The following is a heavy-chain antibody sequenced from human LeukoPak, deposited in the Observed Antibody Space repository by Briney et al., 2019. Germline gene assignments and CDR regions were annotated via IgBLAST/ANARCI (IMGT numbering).Heavy chain of an antibody. CDR2: SWPGECDT. CDR1: GSRFTRYW. Sequence: GASLQISCNSSGSRFTRYWIGWVRPIPGKGLQWRGMSWPGECDTRYSPSFQGQVTISADKSISTAYLQWTSLKASDTAMYYCARPRPFDIWGQGTMATVSS. J-gene: IGHJ3*02. CDR3: ARPRPFDI. V-gene: IGHV5-51*01.